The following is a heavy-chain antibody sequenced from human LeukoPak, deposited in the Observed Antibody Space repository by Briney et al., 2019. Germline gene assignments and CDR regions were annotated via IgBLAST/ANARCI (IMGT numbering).Heavy chain of an antibody. CDR2: MNPNSGNT. Sequence: ASVKVSCKASGYTFTSYDINWVRQATGQGLEWMGWMNPNSGNTGYAQKFQGRVTMTRNTSISTAYMELSSLRSEDTAVYYCARHLIGVVAVLYYFDYWGQGTLVTVSS. D-gene: IGHD2-15*01. J-gene: IGHJ4*02. V-gene: IGHV1-8*01. CDR3: ARHLIGVVAVLYYFDY. CDR1: GYTFTSYD.